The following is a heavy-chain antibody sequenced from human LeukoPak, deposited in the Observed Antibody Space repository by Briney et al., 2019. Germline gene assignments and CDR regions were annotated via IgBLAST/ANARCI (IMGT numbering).Heavy chain of an antibody. CDR3: ARGGPSITMVRGVPAHYGMDV. CDR1: GGSVSSHY. V-gene: IGHV4-59*02. J-gene: IGHJ6*02. CDR2: IYYSGGT. D-gene: IGHD3-10*01. Sequence: PSETLSLTCTVSGGSVSSHYWSWIRQPPGKGLEWIGYIYYSGGTNYNPSLKSRVTISVDTSKNQLSLKLSPLIAADTGVYYCARGGPSITMVRGVPAHYGMDVWGQGTTVTVSS.